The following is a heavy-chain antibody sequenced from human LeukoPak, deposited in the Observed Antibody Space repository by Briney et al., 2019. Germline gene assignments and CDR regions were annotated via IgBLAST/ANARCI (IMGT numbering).Heavy chain of an antibody. Sequence: SETLSLTCTVSGGSISSSSYYWGWIRQPPGKGLEWIGSIYYTRSTYYNPSLKSRVTISVDTSKNQFSLKLSSVTAADTAVYYCARGERYCSSTSCYATFDYWGQGTLVTVSS. J-gene: IGHJ4*02. CDR2: IYYTRST. V-gene: IGHV4-39*07. D-gene: IGHD2-2*01. CDR3: ARGERYCSSTSCYATFDY. CDR1: GGSISSSSYY.